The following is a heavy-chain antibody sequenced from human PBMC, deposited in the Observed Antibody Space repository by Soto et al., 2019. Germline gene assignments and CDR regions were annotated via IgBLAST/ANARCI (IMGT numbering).Heavy chain of an antibody. J-gene: IGHJ4*02. D-gene: IGHD6-19*01. CDR3: ARAYCSGWSLLDY. CDR2: INHRGST. Sequence: QVQLQQWGAGLLKPSETLSLTCAVYGGSFSGYYWSWIRQPPGKGLEWIGEINHRGSTNYNPSLNSSVTISVGAPHIQFSLKLSSVTDPDAAVYYCARAYCSGWSLLDYWRQVHLVTVSS. V-gene: IGHV4-34*01. CDR1: GGSFSGYY.